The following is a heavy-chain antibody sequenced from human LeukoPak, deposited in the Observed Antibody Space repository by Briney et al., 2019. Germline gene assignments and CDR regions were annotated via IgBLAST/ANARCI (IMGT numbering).Heavy chain of an antibody. V-gene: IGHV4-30-2*01. J-gene: IGHJ2*01. CDR1: GGSISGENYY. CDR2: ISHTGGT. D-gene: IGHD2-2*01. CDR3: ARLPGVLSHFDL. Sequence: PSETLSLTCTVSGGSISGENYYWTWIRQPPGKGLEWIGYISHTGGTYYNSSLLSRVTISVDRSKNQFFLTLGSVTAADTAVYYCARLPGVLSHFDLWGRGTLVTVSS.